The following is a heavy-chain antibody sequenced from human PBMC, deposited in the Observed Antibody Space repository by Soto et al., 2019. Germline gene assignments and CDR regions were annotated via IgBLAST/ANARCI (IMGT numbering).Heavy chain of an antibody. Sequence: QVQLQESGPGLVQPSETLSLTCTVSGGSITGYYWSWIRQPPGKGPEWIGNIHYSGSTNYNPSLISRSTITANTPKNQYSLRLSYVTAAETAVYYFARQSYYRTPLRFDPWGKGTLVTVSS. V-gene: IGHV4-59*08. CDR1: GGSITGYY. D-gene: IGHD2-21*01. CDR2: IHYSGST. J-gene: IGHJ5*02. CDR3: ARQSYYRTPLRFDP.